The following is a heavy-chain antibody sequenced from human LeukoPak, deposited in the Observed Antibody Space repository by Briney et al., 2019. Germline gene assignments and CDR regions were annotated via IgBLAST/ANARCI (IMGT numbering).Heavy chain of an antibody. J-gene: IGHJ4*02. CDR1: GYTFTGYY. CDR3: ARDLYSGSYYDY. D-gene: IGHD1-26*01. CDR2: INPNSGGT. Sequence: ASVKVSCKASGYTFTGYYMHWVRQAPGQGLEWMGWINPNSGGTNYAQKFQGWVTMTRDTSISTAYMELSRLRSDDTAVYYCARDLYSGSYYDYWGQGTLVTVSS. V-gene: IGHV1-2*04.